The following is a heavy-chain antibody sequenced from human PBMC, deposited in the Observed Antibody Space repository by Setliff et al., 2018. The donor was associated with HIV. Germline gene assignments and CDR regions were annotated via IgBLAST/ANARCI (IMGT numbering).Heavy chain of an antibody. Sequence: PGGSLRLSCAASGFSFGGYSMNWVRQAPGRGLEWVSSISTTGSDRFYTDSVKGRFTISRDNAKKSLYLQMNSLRAEDTAVYYCARDFTDTVVGVVPFFDFWGLGTLVTVSS. CDR1: GFSFGGYS. J-gene: IGHJ4*02. D-gene: IGHD3-3*01. V-gene: IGHV3-21*01. CDR2: ISTTGSDR. CDR3: ARDFTDTVVGVVPFFDF.